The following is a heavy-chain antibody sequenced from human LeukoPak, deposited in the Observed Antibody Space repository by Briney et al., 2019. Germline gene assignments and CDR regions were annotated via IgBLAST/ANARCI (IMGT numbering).Heavy chain of an antibody. CDR2: ISGSGDGA. CDR3: AKDLDGTVTNWFDP. V-gene: IGHV3-23*01. D-gene: IGHD4-11*01. Sequence: GGSLRLSCAASGFTFSSYAMSWVRQAPGKGLEWVSAISGSGDGAYYADSVKGRFTISRDNSKNTLYLQMNSLRAEDTAVYYCAKDLDGTVTNWFDPWGQGTLVTVSS. J-gene: IGHJ5*02. CDR1: GFTFSSYA.